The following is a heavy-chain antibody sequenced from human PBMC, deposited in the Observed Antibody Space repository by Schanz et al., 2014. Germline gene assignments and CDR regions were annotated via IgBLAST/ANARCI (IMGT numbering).Heavy chain of an antibody. CDR2: VCYDGSKK. J-gene: IGHJ6*02. CDR1: GFTFSAYG. V-gene: IGHV3-33*06. Sequence: QVQLVESGGGVVQPGRSLRLSCAASGFTFSAYGMHWVRQAPGKGLEWVAVVCYDGSKKYYADSVKGRFTISRDNSKNTVYLQMDSLRPEDTAVYYCAKQFLSYYFYGMDVWGQGTTVSVSS. CDR3: AKQFLSYYFYGMDV.